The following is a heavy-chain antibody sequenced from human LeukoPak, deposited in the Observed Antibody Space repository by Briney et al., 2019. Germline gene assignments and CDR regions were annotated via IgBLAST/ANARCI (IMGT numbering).Heavy chain of an antibody. CDR1: GFSFSSYW. V-gene: IGHV3-74*01. CDR3: ASTSQWLRTTVRDVFDI. D-gene: IGHD5-12*01. CDR2: INTDGSAT. J-gene: IGHJ3*02. Sequence: GGSLRLSCAASGFSFSSYWMHWVRQAPGKGLLWVSRINTDGSATYYADPVKGRFTISRDNAKNSLYLQMNSLRAEDTGVYYCASTSQWLRTTVRDVFDIWGRGTMVTVSS.